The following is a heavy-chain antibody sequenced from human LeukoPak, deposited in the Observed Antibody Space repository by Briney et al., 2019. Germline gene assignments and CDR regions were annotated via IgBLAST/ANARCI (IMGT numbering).Heavy chain of an antibody. CDR1: GGSIGSSSYY. J-gene: IGHJ5*02. Sequence: SETLSLTCTVSGGSIGSSSYYWGWIRQPPGKGLEWIGSIYYSGSTYYNPSLKSRVTISVDTSKNQFSLKLSSVTAADTAVYYCASFVGWSEGNWFDPWGQGTLVTVSS. V-gene: IGHV4-39*07. CDR3: ASFVGWSEGNWFDP. CDR2: IYYSGST. D-gene: IGHD2-15*01.